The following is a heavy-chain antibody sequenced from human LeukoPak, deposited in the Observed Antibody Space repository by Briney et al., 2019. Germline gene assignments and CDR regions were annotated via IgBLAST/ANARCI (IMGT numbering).Heavy chain of an antibody. D-gene: IGHD3-10*01. CDR3: AKDLDSPITLVRGVRAFDI. J-gene: IGHJ3*02. V-gene: IGHV3-9*01. CDR1: GFTFEDYA. CDR2: IRWNSGSI. Sequence: PGGSLRLSCAASGFTFEDYAMHWVRQAPGKGLVWVSGIRWNSGSIGYADSVKGRFTISRDNAKNSLYLQMNSLRAEDTALYYCAKDLDSPITLVRGVRAFDIWGQGTMVTVSS.